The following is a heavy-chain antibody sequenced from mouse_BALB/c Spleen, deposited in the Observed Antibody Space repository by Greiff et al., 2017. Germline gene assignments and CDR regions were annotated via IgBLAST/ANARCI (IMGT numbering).Heavy chain of an antibody. CDR1: GFNIKDTY. Sequence: VQLKQSGAELVKPGASVKLSCTASGFNIKDTYMHWVKQRPEQGLEWIGRIDPANGNTKYDPKFQGKATITADTSSNTAYLQLSSLTSEDTAVYYCARRDRYDSWFAYWGQGTLVTVSA. J-gene: IGHJ3*01. V-gene: IGHV14-3*02. CDR2: IDPANGNT. D-gene: IGHD2-14*01. CDR3: ARRDRYDSWFAY.